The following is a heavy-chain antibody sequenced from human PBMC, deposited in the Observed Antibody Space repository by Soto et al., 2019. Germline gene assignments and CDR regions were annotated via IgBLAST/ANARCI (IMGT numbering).Heavy chain of an antibody. V-gene: IGHV3-74*01. CDR2: INSDGSST. D-gene: IGHD2-15*01. Sequence: GSLRLSCAASGFTFSSYWMHWVRQAPGKGLVWVSRINSDGSSTSYADSVKGRLTISRDNARNTLYLQMNSLRAEDTAVYYCVRTSLVVAAATREDYWGQGTLVTVSS. CDR3: VRTSLVVAAATREDY. CDR1: GFTFSSYW. J-gene: IGHJ4*02.